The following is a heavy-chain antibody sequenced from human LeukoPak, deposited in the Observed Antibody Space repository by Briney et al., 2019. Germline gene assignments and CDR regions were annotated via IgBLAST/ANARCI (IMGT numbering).Heavy chain of an antibody. CDR2: IYSGGST. Sequence: GGSLRLSCAASGFTVSSTYMTWVRQAPGKGLEWVSLIYSGGSTYYADSVKGRFTISRDNSKNTLCLQMNSLRAEDTAVYYCAREVSRGTYYIGYWGQGTLVTVSS. D-gene: IGHD5/OR15-5a*01. CDR3: AREVSRGTYYIGY. CDR1: GFTVSSTY. V-gene: IGHV3-53*01. J-gene: IGHJ4*02.